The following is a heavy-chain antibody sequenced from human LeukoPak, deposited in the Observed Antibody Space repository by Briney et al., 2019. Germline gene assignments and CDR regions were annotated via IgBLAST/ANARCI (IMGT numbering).Heavy chain of an antibody. CDR3: AGVPAAIGVLGYFDY. V-gene: IGHV4-4*07. CDR1: GGSISSYY. D-gene: IGHD2-2*02. Sequence: SETLSLTCTVSGGSISSYYWSWIPQPAGKGLEWIGRIYTSGSTNYNPSLKSRVTMSVDTSKNQFSLKLSSVTAADTAVYYCAGVPAAIGVLGYFDYWGQGTLVTVSS. CDR2: IYTSGST. J-gene: IGHJ4*02.